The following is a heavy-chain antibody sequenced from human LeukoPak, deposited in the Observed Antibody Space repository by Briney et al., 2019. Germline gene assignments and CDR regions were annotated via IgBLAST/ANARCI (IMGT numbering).Heavy chain of an antibody. J-gene: IGHJ4*02. CDR1: GYSFTSYW. V-gene: IGHV5-51*01. CDR3: VRLLAGDYYGSGKLDY. D-gene: IGHD3-10*01. Sequence: GESLKISCKGSGYSFTSYWIGWVRQMPGKGLEWMGITYPGDSDTRYSPSFQGQVTISADKSISTAYLQWSSLKASDTAMYYCVRLLAGDYYGSGKLDYWGQGTLVTVSS. CDR2: TYPGDSDT.